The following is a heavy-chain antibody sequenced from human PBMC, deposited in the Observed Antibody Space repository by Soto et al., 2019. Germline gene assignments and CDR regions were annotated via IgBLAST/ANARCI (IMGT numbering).Heavy chain of an antibody. D-gene: IGHD3-3*01. V-gene: IGHV1-69*01. CDR3: AGPAYDFGFMYGMDV. J-gene: IGHJ6*02. CDR2: IIPIFGTA. CDR1: GGTFSSYA. Sequence: QVQLVQSGAEVKKPGSSAKDSCKASGGTFSSYADSWVRQAPGQGLEWMGGIIPIFGTANYAQKFQGRVTITDDESTSTAYMELSSLRSEDTAASYCAGPAYDFGFMYGMDVWGQGTTVTVSS.